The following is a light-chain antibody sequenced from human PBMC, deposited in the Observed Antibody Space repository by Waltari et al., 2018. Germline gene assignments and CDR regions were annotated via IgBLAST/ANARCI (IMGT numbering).Light chain of an antibody. V-gene: IGLV2-14*03. CDR1: SSYLGSYNY. J-gene: IGLJ2*01. Sequence: QSALTQPASVSGSPGQSITISCTGTSSYLGSYNYVSWYQQHPGKTPKLIIFDVTNRPPGVSNRFSGSKSGNTASLIISGLQGEDEADYYCSSYMDTTALELFGGGTSLTVL. CDR3: SSYMDTTALEL. CDR2: DVT.